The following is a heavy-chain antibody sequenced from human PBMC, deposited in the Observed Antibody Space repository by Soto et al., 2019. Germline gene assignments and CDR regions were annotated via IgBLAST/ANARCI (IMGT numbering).Heavy chain of an antibody. CDR2: INAGNGET. J-gene: IGHJ1*01. V-gene: IGHV1-3*01. D-gene: IGHD3-22*01. CDR3: ATDTYYYDSSGYQEYFQH. CDR1: GYTFTSYA. Sequence: ASVKVSCKASGYTFTSYAMHWVRQAPGQRLEWMGWINAGNGETIYAQKFQGRVTMTEDTSTDTAYMELSSLRSEDTAVYYCATDTYYYDSSGYQEYFQHWGQGTLVTVSS.